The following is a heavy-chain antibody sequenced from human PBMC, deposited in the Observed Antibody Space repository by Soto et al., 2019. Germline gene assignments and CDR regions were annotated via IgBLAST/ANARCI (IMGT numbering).Heavy chain of an antibody. Sequence: QVQLVQSGAEVKKPGASVKVSCKASGYSFTSYGISWVRQAPGQGLEWMGWISAYNGNTKYAQKLQGRVSMTTDTSTSTEYMELRRLRADDTVVYYFASDLAVALIDYWGQRTLVTDSS. CDR1: GYSFTSYG. D-gene: IGHD6-19*01. CDR3: ASDLAVALIDY. CDR2: ISAYNGNT. V-gene: IGHV1-18*01. J-gene: IGHJ4*02.